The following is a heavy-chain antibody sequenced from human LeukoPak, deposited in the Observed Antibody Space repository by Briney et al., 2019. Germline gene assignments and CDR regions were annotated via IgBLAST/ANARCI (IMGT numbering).Heavy chain of an antibody. CDR1: GGSISSGDYY. Sequence: PSQTLSLTCTVSGGSISSGDYYWGWIRQPPGKGLEWIGYIYYSGSTYYNPSLKSRVTISVDTSKNQFSLKLSSVTAADTAVYYCARDRDKGYYGMDVWGQGTTVTVSS. CDR2: IYYSGST. D-gene: IGHD2-15*01. CDR3: ARDRDKGYYGMDV. J-gene: IGHJ6*02. V-gene: IGHV4-30-4*01.